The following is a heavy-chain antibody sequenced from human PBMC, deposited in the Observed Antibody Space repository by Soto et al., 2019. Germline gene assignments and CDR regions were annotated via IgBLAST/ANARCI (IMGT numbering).Heavy chain of an antibody. J-gene: IGHJ4*02. CDR2: INAYNGNT. Sequence: QVQLVQSGAEVKKPGASVKVSCKASGYTFTSYGISWVRQAPGQGLEWMGWINAYNGNTNYAQKFQGRVTMTTDTSTSKAYMEVRSLRSDDTAVYYCARDVGYGLIDYWGQGTLVTVSS. D-gene: IGHD5-18*01. CDR1: GYTFTSYG. CDR3: ARDVGYGLIDY. V-gene: IGHV1-18*01.